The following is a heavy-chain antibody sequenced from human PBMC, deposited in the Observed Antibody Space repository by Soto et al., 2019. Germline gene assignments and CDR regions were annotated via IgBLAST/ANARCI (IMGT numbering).Heavy chain of an antibody. J-gene: IGHJ4*02. CDR1: GFTFSSYG. CDR3: AKNGHYYDSSGFDY. D-gene: IGHD3-22*01. Sequence: HPGGSLRLSCAASGFTFSSYGMHWVRRAPGKGLEWVAVIWYDGSNKYYADSVKGRFTTSRDNSKNTLYLQMNSLRAEDTAVYYCAKNGHYYDSSGFDYWGQGTLVTVSS. V-gene: IGHV3-33*06. CDR2: IWYDGSNK.